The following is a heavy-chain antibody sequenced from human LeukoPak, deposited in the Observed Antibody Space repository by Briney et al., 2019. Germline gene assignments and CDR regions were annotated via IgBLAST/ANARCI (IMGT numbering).Heavy chain of an antibody. D-gene: IGHD5-24*01. CDR3: AREEMAYSFDY. V-gene: IGHV3-30*04. J-gene: IGHJ4*02. CDR2: ISYDGSNK. CDR1: GFTFSSYA. Sequence: PEGSLRLSCAASGFTFSSYAMHWVRQAPGKGLEWVAVISYDGSNKYYADSVKGRFTISRDNSKNTLYLQMNSLRAEDTAVYYCAREEMAYSFDYWGQGTLVTVSS.